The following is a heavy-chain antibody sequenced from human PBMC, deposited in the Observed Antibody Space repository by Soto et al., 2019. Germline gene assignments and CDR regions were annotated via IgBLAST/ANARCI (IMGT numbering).Heavy chain of an antibody. V-gene: IGHV4-39*01. CDR2: IYYSGHT. CDR1: DGSFSSSYY. Sequence: PSETLSLPCSVSDGSFSSSYYWGCLRRAPGKGLEWLGNIYYSGHTYYNPSLKSRFAMSVDTSKNQFSLTLTSVTAADTAVYYCARYILRVRFFDSWGQGTLVNVSS. CDR3: ARYILRVRFFDS. D-gene: IGHD1-1*01. J-gene: IGHJ4*02.